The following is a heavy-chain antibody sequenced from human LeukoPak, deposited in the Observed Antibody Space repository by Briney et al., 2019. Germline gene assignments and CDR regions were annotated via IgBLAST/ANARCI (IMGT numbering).Heavy chain of an antibody. J-gene: IGHJ4*02. D-gene: IGHD2-8*01. CDR1: GFTFSSYG. Sequence: GRSLRLSCAASGFTFSSYGMHWVRQAPGKGLEWVAVISYDGSNKYYANSVKGRFTISRDNSKNTLYLQMNSLRDEDTAVYYCARDQWGFDYWGQGTLVTVSS. V-gene: IGHV3-30*03. CDR3: ARDQWGFDY. CDR2: ISYDGSNK.